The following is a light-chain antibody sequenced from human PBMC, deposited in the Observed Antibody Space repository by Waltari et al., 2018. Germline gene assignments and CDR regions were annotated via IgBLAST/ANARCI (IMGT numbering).Light chain of an antibody. CDR1: QGGIDF. Sequence: EIVLTQSPATLSLSPGDRATPSCRASQGGIDFLAWYQQRPGQAPRLVIYDVSHRATGTPARFSGSGSGTDFTLTISTLQPEDFAFYFCQQRGNWAPLTFGGGTEVVIK. V-gene: IGKV3-11*01. CDR3: QQRGNWAPLT. CDR2: DVS. J-gene: IGKJ4*01.